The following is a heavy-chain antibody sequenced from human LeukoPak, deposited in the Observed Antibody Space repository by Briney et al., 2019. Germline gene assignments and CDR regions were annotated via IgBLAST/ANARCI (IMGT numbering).Heavy chain of an antibody. V-gene: IGHV3-48*01. J-gene: IGHJ5*02. CDR3: ARAAQPGFDP. Sequence: SGGSLRLSCGASGLTFSTYSMNWVRQAPGKGLEWVSYISSDGGTIYYADSVKGRFTISRDNAKNSLYLQMNSLRAEDTAVYYCARAAQPGFDPWGQGTLVTVSS. CDR2: ISSDGGTI. D-gene: IGHD1-14*01. CDR1: GLTFSTYS.